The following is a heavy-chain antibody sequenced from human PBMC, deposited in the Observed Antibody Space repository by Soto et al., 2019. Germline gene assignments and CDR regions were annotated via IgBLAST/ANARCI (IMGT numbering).Heavy chain of an antibody. J-gene: IGHJ4*02. D-gene: IGHD3-10*01. V-gene: IGHV4-31*03. Sequence: SETLSLTCTVSGGSISNGDYYWSWIRQHPGKGLEWIGYIFYNGNAYYTPSLESRITISVDTSENQFSLKLTSVTAADTAVYYCASLRGSGTNYFFDYWGQGTLVTVSS. CDR2: IFYNGNA. CDR3: ASLRGSGTNYFFDY. CDR1: GGSISNGDYY.